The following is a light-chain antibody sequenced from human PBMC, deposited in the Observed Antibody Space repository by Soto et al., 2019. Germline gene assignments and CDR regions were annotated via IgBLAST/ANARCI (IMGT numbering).Light chain of an antibody. Sequence: QSVLTQPPSASGTPGQGVVISCSGTYSNIGSNTVKWYRQVPGSAPKFLIYSNNERPSGVPDRFSGSKSGTSASLAISGLQSEDGADYYCATWDDTLRGWVFGGGTKLTVL. CDR2: SNN. CDR3: ATWDDTLRGWV. CDR1: YSNIGSNT. V-gene: IGLV1-44*01. J-gene: IGLJ3*02.